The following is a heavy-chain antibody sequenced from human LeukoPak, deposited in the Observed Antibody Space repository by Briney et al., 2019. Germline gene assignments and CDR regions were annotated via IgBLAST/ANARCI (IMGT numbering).Heavy chain of an antibody. CDR2: ISSSGSTI. Sequence: GGSLRLSCAASGFTFSSYNMNWVRQAPGKGLEWVSDISSSGSTIYYADSVKGRFTISRDNAENSLFLQMNSLRDEDTAVYYCARALSGGYGSDPGDYWGQGTLVTVSS. V-gene: IGHV3-48*02. D-gene: IGHD6-19*01. CDR3: ARALSGGYGSDPGDY. CDR1: GFTFSSYN. J-gene: IGHJ4*02.